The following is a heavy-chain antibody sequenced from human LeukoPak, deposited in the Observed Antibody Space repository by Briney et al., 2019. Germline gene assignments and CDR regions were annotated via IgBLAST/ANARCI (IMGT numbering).Heavy chain of an antibody. J-gene: IGHJ4*02. V-gene: IGHV4-34*01. CDR1: GGSFSGYY. CDR3: ARGSTAAGTDY. Sequence: PSETLSLTCAVYGGSFSGYYWSWIRQPPGKGLEWIGEINHSGSTNYNPPLKSRVTISVDTSKNQFFLKLSSVTAADTAVYYCARGSTAAGTDYWGQGTLVTVSS. CDR2: INHSGST. D-gene: IGHD6-13*01.